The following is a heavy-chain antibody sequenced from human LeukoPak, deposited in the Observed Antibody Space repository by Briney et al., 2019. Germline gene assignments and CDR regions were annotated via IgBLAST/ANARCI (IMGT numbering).Heavy chain of an antibody. D-gene: IGHD4-17*01. CDR1: RGSISSHSYF. J-gene: IGHJ4*02. CDR2: ICNSGST. CDR3: ARQMNTVTADY. V-gene: IGHV4-39*01. Sequence: SGTLSLTCTVCRGSISSHSYFWGWLRPPPRKGVEWICSICNSGSTYYNPSLNSRVTISIDTSKNQFSLRLSSVTAADSAVYYCARQMNTVTADYWGQGTLVTVSS.